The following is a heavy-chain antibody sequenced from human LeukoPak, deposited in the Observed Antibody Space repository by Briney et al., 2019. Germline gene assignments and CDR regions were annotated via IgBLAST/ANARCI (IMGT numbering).Heavy chain of an antibody. J-gene: IGHJ6*03. CDR3: AREAAAGTRDYYYYSMDV. CDR1: GGSFSGYY. CDR2: INHSGST. D-gene: IGHD6-13*01. V-gene: IGHV4-34*01. Sequence: SETLSLTCAVYGGSFSGYYWSWIRQPPGKGLEWIGEINHSGSTNYNPSLKSRVTISVDTSKNQFSLKLSSVTAADTAVYYCAREAAAGTRDYYYYSMDVWGKGTTVTVSS.